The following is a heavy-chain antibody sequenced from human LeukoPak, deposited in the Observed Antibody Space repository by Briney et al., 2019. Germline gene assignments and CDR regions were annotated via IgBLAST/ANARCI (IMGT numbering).Heavy chain of an antibody. D-gene: IGHD2-2*01. CDR3: ARLFTPRYCSTTTCYWKGWFDP. Sequence: SVKVSCKASGGTFSRYAISWVRQAPGQGLEWMGGIIPIFGTANYAQKFQGRVTITADEFTSTVYMELSSLRSEDTAVYYCARLFTPRYCSTTTCYWKGWFDPWGQGTLVTVSS. V-gene: IGHV1-69*13. CDR2: IIPIFGTA. J-gene: IGHJ5*02. CDR1: GGTFSRYA.